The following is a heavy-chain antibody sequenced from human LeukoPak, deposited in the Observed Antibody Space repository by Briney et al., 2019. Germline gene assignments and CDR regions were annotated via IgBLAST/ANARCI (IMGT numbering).Heavy chain of an antibody. J-gene: IGHJ4*02. CDR1: GFTFSSYA. D-gene: IGHD5-18*01. V-gene: IGHV3-23*01. CDR2: ISGGGST. CDR3: AKRRGVDTAMASDY. Sequence: GGSLRLSCAASGFTFSSYAMSWVRQAPGKGLEWVSAISGGGSTYYADSVKGRFTISRDNSKNTLYLQMNSLRAEDTAVYYCAKRRGVDTAMASDYWGQGTLVTVSS.